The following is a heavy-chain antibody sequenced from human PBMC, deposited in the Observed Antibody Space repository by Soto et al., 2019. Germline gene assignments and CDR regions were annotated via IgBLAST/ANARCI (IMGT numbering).Heavy chain of an antibody. CDR3: AKDRAYYYDSSGYYLPYYYYGMDV. J-gene: IGHJ6*02. CDR1: GFRFASYG. CDR2: IINDGSEK. D-gene: IGHD3-22*01. V-gene: IGHV3-30*02. Sequence: GGSLRLSCVASGFRFASYGFHWVRQAPGKGLEWVAVIINDGSEKNHADSVKGRFTISRDNSKNTLYLQMNSLRAEDTAVYYCAKDRAYYYDSSGYYLPYYYYGMDVWGQGTTVTVSS.